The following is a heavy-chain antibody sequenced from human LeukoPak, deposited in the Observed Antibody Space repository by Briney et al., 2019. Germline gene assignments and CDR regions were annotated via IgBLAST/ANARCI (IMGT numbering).Heavy chain of an antibody. V-gene: IGHV3-21*01. J-gene: IGHJ4*02. CDR1: GFTFSSSA. Sequence: GGSLRLSCAASGFTFSSSAMSWVRQAPGKGLEWVSSISGSNSYIYYADSMKGRFTISRDNAKNTLYLQMNSLRAEDTAVYYCTRGGGYSYGSFDYWGQGTLVTVSS. CDR3: TRGGGYSYGSFDY. CDR2: ISGSNSYI. D-gene: IGHD5-18*01.